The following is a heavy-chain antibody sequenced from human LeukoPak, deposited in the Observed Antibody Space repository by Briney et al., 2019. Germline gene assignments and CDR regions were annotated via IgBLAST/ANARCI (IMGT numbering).Heavy chain of an antibody. D-gene: IGHD2-21*01. CDR3: ASGYSSLDY. Sequence: SETLSLTCAVYGGSFSGYYWSWIRQPPGKGLEWIGEINHSGSTNYNPSLKSRVTISVDTSKNQFSLKLSSVTAADTAVYYCASGYSSLDYWGQGTLVTVSS. CDR2: INHSGST. J-gene: IGHJ4*02. V-gene: IGHV4-34*01. CDR1: GGSFSGYY.